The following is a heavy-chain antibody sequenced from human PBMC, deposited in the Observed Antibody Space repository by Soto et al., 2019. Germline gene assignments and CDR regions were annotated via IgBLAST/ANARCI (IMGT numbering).Heavy chain of an antibody. D-gene: IGHD2-2*01. V-gene: IGHV1-46*03. J-gene: IGHJ4*02. CDR2: INPSGGST. CDR3: ASGGVASWGGFDY. Sequence: QVQLVQSGAEVKKPGASVKVSCKASGYTFTSYYMHWVRQAPGQGLEWMGIINPSGGSTSYAQKSGDRDSTTRDTSRTTWYMELSSRSSENTAVDYCASGGVASWGGFDYWGQGTLVTVSS. CDR1: GYTFTSYY.